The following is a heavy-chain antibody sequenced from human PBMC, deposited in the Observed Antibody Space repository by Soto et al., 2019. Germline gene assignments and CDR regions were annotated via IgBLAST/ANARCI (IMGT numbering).Heavy chain of an antibody. J-gene: IGHJ3*02. D-gene: IGHD1-26*01. Sequence: GGSLRLSCAASGFTFSSYAMSWVRPAPGKGLEWISAISGSGGSTYYVDSVKGRLIMSRDNSKNTLYLQMNSLRAEDTAVYYCAKLSESVSYSDSRFFPLDIWGQGTIVTVSS. CDR2: ISGSGGST. CDR3: AKLSESVSYSDSRFFPLDI. V-gene: IGHV3-23*01. CDR1: GFTFSSYA.